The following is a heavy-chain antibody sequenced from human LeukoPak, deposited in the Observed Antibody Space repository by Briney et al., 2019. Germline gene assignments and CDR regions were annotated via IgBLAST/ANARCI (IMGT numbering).Heavy chain of an antibody. CDR2: ISSGLGST. CDR3: AKDVHGDYGGLVY. CDR1: GYSFNTFM. J-gene: IGHJ4*02. V-gene: IGHV3-23*01. Sequence: GESLKISCQTSGYSFNTFMIAWVRQAPGKGLEWVSTISSGLGSTNYADSVKGRFTISRDNSKNTLYLQMNSLRAEDTAVYYCAKDVHGDYGGLVYWGQGTLVTVSS. D-gene: IGHD4-17*01.